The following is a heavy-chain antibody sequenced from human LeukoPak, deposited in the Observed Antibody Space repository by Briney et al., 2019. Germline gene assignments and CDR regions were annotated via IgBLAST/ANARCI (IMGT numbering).Heavy chain of an antibody. Sequence: GASVKVSCKASGYTFTGYYMHWVRQAPGQGLEWMGWINPNSGGTNYAQEFQGRVTMTRDTSISTAYMELSRLRSDDTAVYYCARHNYYDSSGYEYWGQGTLVTVSS. D-gene: IGHD3-22*01. J-gene: IGHJ4*02. CDR3: ARHNYYDSSGYEY. V-gene: IGHV1-2*02. CDR1: GYTFTGYY. CDR2: INPNSGGT.